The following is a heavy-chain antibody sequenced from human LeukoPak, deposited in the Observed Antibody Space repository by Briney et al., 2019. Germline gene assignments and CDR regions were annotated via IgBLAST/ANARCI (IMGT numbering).Heavy chain of an antibody. J-gene: IGHJ4*02. CDR3: ARSVQLWWGFDY. CDR2: IIPIFGTA. D-gene: IGHD5-18*01. Sequence: SVKVSCKASGGTFSSYAISWVRQAPGQGLEWMGGIIPIFGTANYAQKFQGRVTITADESTSTAYMELSSLRSGDTAVYYCARSVQLWWGFDYWGQGTLVTVSS. V-gene: IGHV1-69*13. CDR1: GGTFSSYA.